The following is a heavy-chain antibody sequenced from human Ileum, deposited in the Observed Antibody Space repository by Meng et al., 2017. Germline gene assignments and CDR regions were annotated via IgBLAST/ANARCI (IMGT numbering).Heavy chain of an antibody. CDR3: ARERQDNRWFDP. V-gene: IGHV3-21*01. D-gene: IGHD1-1*01. J-gene: IGHJ5*02. CDR1: GFTFSSYS. Sequence: EVQLVESGGDLGKPGGALRLSCAASGFTFSSYSMTWVRQAPGKGLEWVSSISSSSSYIYYADSLKGRFTISRDNAKNSLYLQMNSLRAEDTAVYYCARERQDNRWFDPWGQGTLVTVSS. CDR2: ISSSSSYI.